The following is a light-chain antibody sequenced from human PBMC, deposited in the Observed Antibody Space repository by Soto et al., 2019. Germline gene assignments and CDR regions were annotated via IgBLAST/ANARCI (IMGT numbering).Light chain of an antibody. CDR2: DAS. CDR1: QSVSSS. J-gene: IGKJ2*01. CDR3: QQRSNWPPKYT. V-gene: IGKV3-11*01. Sequence: EIVLTQSPATLPLSPGERATLSCRASQSVSSSLAWYQQKPGQAPRLLIYDASNRATGIPVRFSGSGSGTDFTLTISSLEPEDFAVYYCQQRSNWPPKYTFGQGTKLEIK.